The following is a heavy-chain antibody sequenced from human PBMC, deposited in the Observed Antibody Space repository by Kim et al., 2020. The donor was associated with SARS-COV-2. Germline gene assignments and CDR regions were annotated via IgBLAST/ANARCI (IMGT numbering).Heavy chain of an antibody. J-gene: IGHJ4*02. Sequence: YYNPSLKSRVTISVETSKNRFSLKVSSVTAAETAVYYCASFGVWGISSDYWGQGTLGTVSS. CDR3: ASFGVWGISSDY. V-gene: IGHV4-30-2*05. D-gene: IGHD3-16*01.